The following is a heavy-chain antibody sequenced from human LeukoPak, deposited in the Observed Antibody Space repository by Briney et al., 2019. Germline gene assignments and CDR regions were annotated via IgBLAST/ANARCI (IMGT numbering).Heavy chain of an antibody. CDR3: ARGTDYYNSSGWLDP. CDR2: IHHSGST. Sequence: SETLSLTCTVTGDSISSGHYWDWIRQPPGRGLEWIGSIHHSGSTWYNPSLKSRVTISLDTSQTQISLRVTSVTAADTAVYYCARGTDYYNSSGWLDPWGQGTLVTVSS. V-gene: IGHV4-38-2*02. D-gene: IGHD3-22*01. J-gene: IGHJ5*02. CDR1: GDSISSGHY.